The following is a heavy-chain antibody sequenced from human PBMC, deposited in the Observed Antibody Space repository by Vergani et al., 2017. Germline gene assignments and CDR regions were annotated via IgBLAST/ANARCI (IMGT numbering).Heavy chain of an antibody. CDR2: IYYSGST. V-gene: IGHV4-59*01. J-gene: IGHJ4*02. CDR1: GGSISSYY. D-gene: IGHD3-9*01. Sequence: QVQLQESGPGLVKPSETLSLTCTVSGGSISSYYWSWIRQPPGKRLEWIGYIYYSGSTNYNPSLKSRVTISVDTSKNQFSLKLSSVTAADTAVYYCARVVSYFDILTGYYKGPRYYFDYWGQGTLVTVSS. CDR3: ARVVSYFDILTGYYKGPRYYFDY.